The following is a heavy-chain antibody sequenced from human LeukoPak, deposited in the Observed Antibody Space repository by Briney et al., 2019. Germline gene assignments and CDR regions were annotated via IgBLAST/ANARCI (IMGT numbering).Heavy chain of an antibody. J-gene: IGHJ3*02. CDR1: GGSISSGVYY. Sequence: SETLSLTCTVSGGSISSGVYYWSWIRQPPGKGLEWIGYIYYSGSTYYNPSLKSRVTISVDTSKIHFSLKLSSVTAADTALYYCASSRRYYYGSSGYYAFDIWGQGTMVTVSS. CDR2: IYYSGST. CDR3: ASSRRYYYGSSGYYAFDI. D-gene: IGHD3-22*01. V-gene: IGHV4-30-4*08.